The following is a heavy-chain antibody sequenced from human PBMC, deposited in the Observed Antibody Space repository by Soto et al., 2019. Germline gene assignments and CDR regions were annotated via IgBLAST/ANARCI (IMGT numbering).Heavy chain of an antibody. CDR2: INHSGST. CDR3: ARVAYSGSFCGYCFDY. CDR1: GGSFSGYY. Sequence: PSETLSLTCAVYGGSFSGYYWSWIRQPPGKGLEWIGEINHSGSTNYNPSLKSRVTISVDTSKNQFSLKLSSVTAADTAVYYCARVAYSGSFCGYCFDYWGQGTLVTVSS. V-gene: IGHV4-34*01. D-gene: IGHD1-26*01. J-gene: IGHJ4*02.